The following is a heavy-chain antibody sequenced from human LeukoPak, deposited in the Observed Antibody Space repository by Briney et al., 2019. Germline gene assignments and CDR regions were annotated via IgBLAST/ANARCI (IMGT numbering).Heavy chain of an antibody. D-gene: IGHD6-13*01. Sequence: GGSLRLSCAASGFTFSSYAMSWVRQAPGKGLEWVSSIISSSSYIYYADSVKGRFTISRDNAKNSLYLQMNSLRAEDTAVYYCASSPGAAAGFYYYYGMDVWGQGTTVTVSS. V-gene: IGHV3-21*01. CDR3: ASSPGAAAGFYYYYGMDV. CDR1: GFTFSSYA. CDR2: IISSSSYI. J-gene: IGHJ6*02.